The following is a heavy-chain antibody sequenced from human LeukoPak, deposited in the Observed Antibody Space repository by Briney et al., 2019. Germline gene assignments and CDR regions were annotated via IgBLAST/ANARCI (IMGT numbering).Heavy chain of an antibody. D-gene: IGHD3-10*01. V-gene: IGHV4-38-2*02. J-gene: IGHJ6*03. CDR1: GYSISSGYY. Sequence: SETLSLTCTVSGYSISSGYYWGWIRQPPGKGLEWIGSLYHSGSTYYNPSLESRVTISVDTSKNQFSLKLTSVTASDTAVFYCARHKMVRGIGYYYYLDVWGKGTTVTISS. CDR2: LYHSGST. CDR3: ARHKMVRGIGYYYYLDV.